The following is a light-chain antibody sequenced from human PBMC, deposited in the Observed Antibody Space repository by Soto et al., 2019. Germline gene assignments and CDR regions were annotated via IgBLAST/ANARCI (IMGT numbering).Light chain of an antibody. CDR3: QQYNSYSSGT. CDR1: QSISSY. Sequence: DIQMTQSPSSLSASVGDRVTITCRASQSISSYLNWYQQKPGKAPKLLIYAASSLQSGVPSRFSGSGSGTDFTLTISSLQPDDFATYYCQQYNSYSSGTFGQGTKVDIK. CDR2: AAS. J-gene: IGKJ2*01. V-gene: IGKV1-39*01.